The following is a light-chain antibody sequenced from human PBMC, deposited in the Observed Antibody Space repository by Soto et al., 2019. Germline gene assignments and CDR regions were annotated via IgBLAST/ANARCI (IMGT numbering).Light chain of an antibody. Sequence: QPVLTQPPSVSGAPGQRVTISCTASSSNIGAGYDVHWYQQLPGTAPKLLIYGNSNRPSGVPDRFSGSKSGTSASLAITGLQAEDEADYYCQSYDSSLSVVFGGGTKVTVL. V-gene: IGLV1-40*01. CDR2: GNS. CDR1: SSNIGAGYD. CDR3: QSYDSSLSVV. J-gene: IGLJ2*01.